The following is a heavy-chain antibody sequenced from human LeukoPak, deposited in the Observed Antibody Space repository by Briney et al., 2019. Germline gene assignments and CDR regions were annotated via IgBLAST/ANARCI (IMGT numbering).Heavy chain of an antibody. J-gene: IGHJ4*02. V-gene: IGHV3-23*01. Sequence: GGSLRLSCAASGFTFSSSAMGWVRQAPGKGLEWVSVIDNSGGVTYYADFVKGRFTISRDNSKNTLNLQLNNLRAEDTAVYYCAKDRPGSSWGFDCWGQGTLVTVSA. CDR3: AKDRPGSSWGFDC. CDR1: GFTFSSSA. CDR2: IDNSGGVT. D-gene: IGHD6-13*01.